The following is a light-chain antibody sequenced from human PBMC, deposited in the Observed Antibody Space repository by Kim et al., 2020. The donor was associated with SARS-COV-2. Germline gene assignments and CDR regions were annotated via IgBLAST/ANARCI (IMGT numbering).Light chain of an antibody. Sequence: EIVLTQSPGILSLSPGQRATLSCRASQSVGTTYLAWYQQKPGQAPRLLLYDASSAGRFTGSGSGTDFSLTITRLEPEDFAVYFCQQFNNPPSFGQGTKLGI. CDR2: DAS. V-gene: IGKV3-20*01. CDR3: QQFNNPPS. J-gene: IGKJ2*03. CDR1: QSVGTTY.